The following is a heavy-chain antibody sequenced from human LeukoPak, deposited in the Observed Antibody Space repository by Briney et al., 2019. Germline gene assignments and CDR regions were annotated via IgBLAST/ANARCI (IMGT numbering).Heavy chain of an antibody. CDR3: ARGYYDILTGYPL. CDR2: INHSGST. Sequence: SSETLSLTCAVYGGSFSGYDWSWIRQPPGKGLEWIGEINHSGSTNYNPSLKSRVTISVDTSKNQFSLKLSSVTAADTAVYYCARGYYDILTGYPLWGQGTLVTVSS. D-gene: IGHD3-9*01. V-gene: IGHV4-34*01. J-gene: IGHJ4*02. CDR1: GGSFSGYD.